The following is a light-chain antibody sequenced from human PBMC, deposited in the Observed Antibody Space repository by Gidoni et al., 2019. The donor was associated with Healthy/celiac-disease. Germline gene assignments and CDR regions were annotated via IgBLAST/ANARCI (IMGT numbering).Light chain of an antibody. CDR3: QQRSNWPPYT. CDR1: QSVSSY. J-gene: IGKJ2*01. V-gene: IGKV3-11*01. CDR2: DAS. Sequence: DIVLTQSPATLPLSPGERATLSCRASQSVSSYLAWYQQKPGQAPRLRIYDASNRATGIPARFSGSGSGTDFTLTISSLEPEDFAVYYCQQRSNWPPYTFGQGTKLEIK.